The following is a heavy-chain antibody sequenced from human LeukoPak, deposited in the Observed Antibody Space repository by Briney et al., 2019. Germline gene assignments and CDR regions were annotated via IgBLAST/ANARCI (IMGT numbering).Heavy chain of an antibody. CDR2: IYYSGTT. CDR3: ARGVYIAAAQYGY. J-gene: IGHJ4*02. CDR1: GGSISNYC. D-gene: IGHD6-13*01. V-gene: IGHV4-59*01. Sequence: SETLSLTCTVSGGSISNYCWNWIRQPPGKGLEWIGYIYYSGTTNYNPSLKSRVTISVDTSKNQFSLKLNSVTAADTAVYYCARGVYIAAAQYGYWGQGTLVTVSS.